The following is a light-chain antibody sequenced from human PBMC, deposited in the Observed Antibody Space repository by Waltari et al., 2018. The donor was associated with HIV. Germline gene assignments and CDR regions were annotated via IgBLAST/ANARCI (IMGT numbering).Light chain of an antibody. V-gene: IGLV2-14*01. J-gene: IGLJ2*01. CDR1: SGDIGGSYSF. CDR3: SSYTSSHIVI. CDR2: EVS. Sequence: QHALTQPASVAGSPGQSITISCTGTSGDIGGSYSFVSWYPQHPAKVPTLIIFEVSNRPSGVSNRFSGSKSANTASLTISGLQPEDEADYYCSSYTSSHIVIFGGGTKVTVL.